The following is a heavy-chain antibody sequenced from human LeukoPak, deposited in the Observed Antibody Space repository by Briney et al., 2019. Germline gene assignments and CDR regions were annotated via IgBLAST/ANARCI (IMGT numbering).Heavy chain of an antibody. CDR1: GFTFSSYA. D-gene: IGHD1-26*01. J-gene: IGHJ5*02. Sequence: QTGGSLRLSCAASGFTFSSYAMSWVRQAPGKGLEWVSDISGSGSNTYYADSVKGRFTISRDNSKNTLYLQMNSLRVEDTAVYYCAKKYSTGLDLWGQGTLVTVSS. V-gene: IGHV3-23*01. CDR3: AKKYSTGLDL. CDR2: ISGSGSNT.